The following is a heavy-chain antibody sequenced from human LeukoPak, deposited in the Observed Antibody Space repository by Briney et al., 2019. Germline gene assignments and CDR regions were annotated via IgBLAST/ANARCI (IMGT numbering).Heavy chain of an antibody. D-gene: IGHD1-26*01. Sequence: GASVKVSCKVSGYTLTELSMHWVRQAPGKGLEWMGGFDPEDGETIYAQKFQGRVTMTEDTSTDTAYMELSSLRSEDTAVYYCATSRTSIVGATTPYCFDYWGQGTLDTVSS. CDR3: ATSRTSIVGATTPYCFDY. J-gene: IGHJ4*02. CDR2: FDPEDGET. V-gene: IGHV1-24*01. CDR1: GYTLTELS.